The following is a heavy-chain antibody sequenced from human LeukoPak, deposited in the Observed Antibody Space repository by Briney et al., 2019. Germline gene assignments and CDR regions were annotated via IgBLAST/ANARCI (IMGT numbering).Heavy chain of an antibody. CDR1: GGTFSSYA. V-gene: IGHV1-69*01. CDR3: ASLPPGHDIVVVPAAYYYYGMDV. Sequence: ASVKVSCKASGGTFSSYAISWVRQAPGQGLEWMGGIIPIFGTANYAQKFQGRVTITADESTSTAYMELSSLRSEDTAVYYCASLPPGHDIVVVPAAYYYYGMDVWGKGTTVTVPS. D-gene: IGHD2-2*01. J-gene: IGHJ6*04. CDR2: IIPIFGTA.